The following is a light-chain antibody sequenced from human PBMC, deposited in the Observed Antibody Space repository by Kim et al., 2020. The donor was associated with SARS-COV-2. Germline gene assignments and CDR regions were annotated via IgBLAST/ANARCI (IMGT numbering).Light chain of an antibody. CDR3: QQYGSSPR. J-gene: IGKJ4*01. CDR2: GAS. Sequence: LSPGESATLSCRARQSVSSNYLAWYQQKPGQTPRLLIYGASSRATGIPDRFSGSGSGTDFTLTISRLEPEDFAVYYCQQYGSSPRFGGGTKVDIK. V-gene: IGKV3-20*01. CDR1: QSVSSNY.